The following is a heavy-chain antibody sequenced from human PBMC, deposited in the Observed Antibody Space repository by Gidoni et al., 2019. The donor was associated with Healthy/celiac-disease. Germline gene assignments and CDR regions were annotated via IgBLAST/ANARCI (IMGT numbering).Heavy chain of an antibody. Sequence: QVQLVESGGGVVQPGRSLRLSCAASGFTFSSYGMHWVRQAPGKGLEWVAVISYDGSNKYYADSVKGRFTISRDNSKNTLYLKMNSLRAEDTAVYYCARGEGSGWYPDSNWGQGTLVTVSS. CDR1: GFTFSSYG. J-gene: IGHJ4*02. D-gene: IGHD6-19*01. CDR2: ISYDGSNK. CDR3: ARGEGSGWYPDSN. V-gene: IGHV3-30*03.